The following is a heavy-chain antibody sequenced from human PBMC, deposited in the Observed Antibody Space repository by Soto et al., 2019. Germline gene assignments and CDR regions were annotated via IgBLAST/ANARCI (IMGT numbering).Heavy chain of an antibody. CDR2: IYYSGST. CDR3: ARDKVGYPAARGGSSSWYGYYYYMDV. Sequence: SETLSLTCTVSGGSISSYYWSWIRQPPGKGLEWIGYIYYSGSTNYNPSLKSRVTISVDTSKNQFSLKLSSVTAAETGVYYCARDKVGYPAARGGSSSWYGYYYYMDVWGKGTTVTVSS. J-gene: IGHJ6*03. CDR1: GGSISSYY. V-gene: IGHV4-59*01. D-gene: IGHD6-13*01.